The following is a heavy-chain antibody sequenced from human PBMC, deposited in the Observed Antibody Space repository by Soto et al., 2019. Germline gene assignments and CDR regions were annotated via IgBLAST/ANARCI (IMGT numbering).Heavy chain of an antibody. J-gene: IGHJ6*02. V-gene: IGHV5-10-1*01. CDR2: IDPSDSYT. CDR3: ARHPYATNYYYYGMDV. CDR1: GYSFTSYW. D-gene: IGHD2-8*01. Sequence: PGESLKISCKGSGYSFTSYWISWVRQMPGKGLEWKGRIDPSDSYTNYSPSFQGHVTISADKSISTAYLQWSSLKASDTAMYYCARHPYATNYYYYGMDVWGQGTTVTVSS.